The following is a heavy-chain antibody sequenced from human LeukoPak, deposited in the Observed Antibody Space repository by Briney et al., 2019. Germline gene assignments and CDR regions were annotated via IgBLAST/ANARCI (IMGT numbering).Heavy chain of an antibody. CDR2: INWNGGST. V-gene: IGHV3-20*04. CDR3: ARAGIYCSGGSCYSWFDP. Sequence: GGSLRLSCAASGFTFDDYGMSWVRQAPGKGLEWVSGINWNGGSTGYADSVKGRFTISRDNAKNSLYLQMNSLRAEDTALDYCARAGIYCSGGSCYSWFDPWGQGTMVTVSS. D-gene: IGHD2-15*01. J-gene: IGHJ5*02. CDR1: GFTFDDYG.